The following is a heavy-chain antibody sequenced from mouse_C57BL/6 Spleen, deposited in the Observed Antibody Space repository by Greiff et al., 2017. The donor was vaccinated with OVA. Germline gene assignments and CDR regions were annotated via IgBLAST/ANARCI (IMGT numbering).Heavy chain of an antibody. J-gene: IGHJ3*01. CDR2: IDPSDSYT. Sequence: QVQLQQSGAELVMPGASVKLSCKASGYTFTSYWMHWVKQRPGQGLEWIGEIDPSDSYTNYNQKFKGKSTLTVDKSSSTAYMQLSSLTSEDSAVYYCARRGKDYRFAYWGQGTLVTVSA. V-gene: IGHV1-69*01. CDR1: GYTFTSYW. D-gene: IGHD2-4*01. CDR3: ARRGKDYRFAY.